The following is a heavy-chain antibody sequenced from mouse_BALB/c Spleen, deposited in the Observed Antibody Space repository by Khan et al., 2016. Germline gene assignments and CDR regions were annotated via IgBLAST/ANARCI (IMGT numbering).Heavy chain of an antibody. D-gene: IGHD1-1*01. CDR2: INTYTGEP. CDR3: ARPDYGSCRVFAY. CDR1: GYTFTNYG. Sequence: QIQLVQSGPELKKPGETVRISCKASGYTFTNYGMNWVKQAPGKGLKWMGWINTYTGEPTYADDFKGRFAFSLETSASTAYLQINNLKNEDTATYFCARPDYGSCRVFAYWGQGTLVTVSA. V-gene: IGHV9-3-1*01. J-gene: IGHJ3*01.